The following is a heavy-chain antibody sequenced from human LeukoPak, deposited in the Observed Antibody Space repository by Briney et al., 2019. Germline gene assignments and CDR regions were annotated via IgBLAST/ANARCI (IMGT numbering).Heavy chain of an antibody. D-gene: IGHD2-2*01. CDR1: GFTVSSNY. CDR3: ARGGGVVPAAIGFGFDP. V-gene: IGHV3-53*01. CDR2: IYSGGST. J-gene: IGHJ5*02. Sequence: PGGSLRLSCAASGFTVSSNYMSWVRQAPGKGLERVSVIYSGGSTYYADSVKGRFTISRDNSKNTLYLQMNSLRAEDTAVYYCARGGGVVPAAIGFGFDPWGQGTLVTVSS.